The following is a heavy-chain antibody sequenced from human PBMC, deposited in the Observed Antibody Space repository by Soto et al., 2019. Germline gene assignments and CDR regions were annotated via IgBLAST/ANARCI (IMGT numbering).Heavy chain of an antibody. CDR3: AKVPLCGGDSACFLFDP. CDR2: ISGSGGST. Sequence: GGSLRLSCAASGFTFSSYAMSWVRQAPGKGLEWVSAISGSGGSTYYADSVKGRFTISRDNSKNTLYLQMNSLRAEDTAVYYCAKVPLCGGDSACFLFDPWGQGTLVTVSS. J-gene: IGHJ5*02. V-gene: IGHV3-23*01. CDR1: GFTFSSYA. D-gene: IGHD2-21*02.